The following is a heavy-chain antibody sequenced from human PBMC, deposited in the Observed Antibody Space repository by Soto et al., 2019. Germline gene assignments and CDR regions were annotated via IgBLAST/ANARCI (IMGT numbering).Heavy chain of an antibody. CDR3: ARCGHAILTGYSGMDV. D-gene: IGHD3-9*01. CDR1: GGTFSSYT. Sequence: QVQLVQSGAEVKKPGSSVKVSCKASGGTFSSYTISWVRQAPGQGLEWMGRIIPILGIANYAQKFQGRVTITADKSTSTAYMELSSLRSEDTAVYYCARCGHAILTGYSGMDVWGQGTTVTVSS. CDR2: IIPILGIA. V-gene: IGHV1-69*02. J-gene: IGHJ6*02.